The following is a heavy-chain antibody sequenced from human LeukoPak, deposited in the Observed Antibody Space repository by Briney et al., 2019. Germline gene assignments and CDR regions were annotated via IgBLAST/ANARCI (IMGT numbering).Heavy chain of an antibody. V-gene: IGHV3-30*03. J-gene: IGHJ4*02. D-gene: IGHD3-22*01. CDR1: GFTFTTYG. Sequence: GGSLRLSCAASGFTFTTYGMHWVRQAPGEGLDWVALISYDGTKTYYSDSVKGRFTISRDSSRNTLYLQMNSLRAEDTAVYYCARNGEYYSDSSGLAFDYWGQGTLVAVSS. CDR3: ARNGEYYSDSSGLAFDY. CDR2: ISYDGTKT.